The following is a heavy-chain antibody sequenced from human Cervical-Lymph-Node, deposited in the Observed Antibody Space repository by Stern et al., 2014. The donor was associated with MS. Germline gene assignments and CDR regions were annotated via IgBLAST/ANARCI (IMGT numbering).Heavy chain of an antibody. J-gene: IGHJ4*02. Sequence: VQLVESGGGVVQPGRSLRLSCAASGFSFSRYAMHWVRQAPGKGLEWVALIWYDGSNPYYADSVTGRFTSSGDNFKNTLFLRMKSQSEEDTACYYCASGYSSSPYYFDYWGQGTLVTVSS. V-gene: IGHV3-33*01. CDR3: ASGYSSSPYYFDY. CDR1: GFSFSRYA. CDR2: IWYDGSNP. D-gene: IGHD6-13*01.